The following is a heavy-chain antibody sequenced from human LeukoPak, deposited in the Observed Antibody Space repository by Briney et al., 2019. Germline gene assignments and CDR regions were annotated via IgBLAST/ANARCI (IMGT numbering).Heavy chain of an antibody. Sequence: GGSLRLSCAASGFTFSSYWMSWVRQAPGKGLEWVANIKEDGGEKYYVDSVKGRFTISRDNAKNSLYLQMNSLRAEDTAVYYCARLTVTTFSDWFDPWGQGTLVTVSS. V-gene: IGHV3-7*01. D-gene: IGHD4-17*01. CDR1: GFTFSSYW. CDR3: ARLTVTTFSDWFDP. J-gene: IGHJ5*02. CDR2: IKEDGGEK.